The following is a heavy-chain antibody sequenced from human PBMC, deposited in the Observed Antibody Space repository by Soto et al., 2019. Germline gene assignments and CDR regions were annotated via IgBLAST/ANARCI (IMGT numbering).Heavy chain of an antibody. CDR1: GGSVSSGSYY. Sequence: SETLSLTCTVSGGSVSSGSYYWSWIRQPPGKGLEWIGYIYSSGSTSYNPSLKSRVTISLDTPKNQFSLKLSSVTAADTAVYYCARHPGYYDILTGYTTYYFDYWGQGILVTVSS. CDR3: ARHPGYYDILTGYTTYYFDY. J-gene: IGHJ4*02. D-gene: IGHD3-9*01. CDR2: IYSSGST. V-gene: IGHV4-61*01.